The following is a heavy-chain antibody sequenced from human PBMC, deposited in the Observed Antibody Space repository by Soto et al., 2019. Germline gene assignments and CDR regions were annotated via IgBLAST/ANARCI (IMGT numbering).Heavy chain of an antibody. J-gene: IGHJ6*02. D-gene: IGHD2-21*02. V-gene: IGHV3-30*18. Sequence: GGSLRLSCAASGFTFSSYGMHWVRQAPGKGLEWVAVISYDGSNKYYADSVKGRFTISRDNSKNTLYLQMNSLRAEDTAVYYCAKLAEIVVVTATYGMDVWGQGTTVTVSS. CDR3: AKLAEIVVVTATYGMDV. CDR2: ISYDGSNK. CDR1: GFTFSSYG.